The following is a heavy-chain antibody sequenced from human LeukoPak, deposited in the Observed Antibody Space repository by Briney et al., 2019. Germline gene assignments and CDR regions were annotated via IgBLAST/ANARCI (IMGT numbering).Heavy chain of an antibody. J-gene: IGHJ5*02. Sequence: GGSLRLSCAASGFTFSSYWMSWVRQAPGKGLEWVANIKQDGSEKYYVDSVKGRFTISRDNAKNSLYLQMNSLRAEDTAVYYCARANSSSWYIGWFDPWGQGTLVTVSS. V-gene: IGHV3-7*01. D-gene: IGHD6-13*01. CDR2: IKQDGSEK. CDR3: ARANSSSWYIGWFDP. CDR1: GFTFSSYW.